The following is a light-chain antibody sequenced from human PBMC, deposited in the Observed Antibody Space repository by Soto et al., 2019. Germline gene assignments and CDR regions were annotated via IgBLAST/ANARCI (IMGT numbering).Light chain of an antibody. V-gene: IGKV2-30*01. CDR1: QSLVYSDGNTY. CDR2: KVS. J-gene: IGKJ5*01. CDR3: MQNTHWPIT. Sequence: DVVMTQSPLSLPVTLGQPASISCRSSQSLVYSDGNTYLNWFLLRPGQSPRRLIYKVSNRDSGVPDRISGSGSGTDFTLKISRVEAEDIGIYYCMQNTHWPITFGQGTRLEIK.